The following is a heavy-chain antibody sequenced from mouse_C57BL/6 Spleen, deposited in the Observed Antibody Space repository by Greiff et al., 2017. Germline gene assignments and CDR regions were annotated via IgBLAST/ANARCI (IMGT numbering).Heavy chain of an antibody. D-gene: IGHD1-2*01. J-gene: IGHJ3*01. CDR2: IDPENGDT. V-gene: IGHV14-4*01. CDR1: GFNIKDDY. CDR3: TTSPYYGMAY. Sequence: VHVKQSGAELVRPGASVKLSCTASGFNIKDDYMHWVKQRPEQGLEWIGWIDPENGDTEYASKFQGKATITADTSSNTAYLQLSSLTSEDTAVYYCTTSPYYGMAYWGQGTLVTVSA.